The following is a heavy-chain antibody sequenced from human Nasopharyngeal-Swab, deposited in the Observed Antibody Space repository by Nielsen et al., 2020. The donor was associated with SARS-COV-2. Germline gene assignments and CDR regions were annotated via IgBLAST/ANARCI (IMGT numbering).Heavy chain of an antibody. CDR3: ARVGATNRNYFDY. Sequence: GESLKISCAASGFTLSSYAMSWVRQAPGKGLEWVSAISGSGGSTYYADSVKGRFTISRDNSKNTLYLQMNSLRAEDTAVYYCARVGATNRNYFDYWGQGTLVTVSS. D-gene: IGHD1-26*01. CDR2: ISGSGGST. J-gene: IGHJ4*02. V-gene: IGHV3-23*01. CDR1: GFTLSSYA.